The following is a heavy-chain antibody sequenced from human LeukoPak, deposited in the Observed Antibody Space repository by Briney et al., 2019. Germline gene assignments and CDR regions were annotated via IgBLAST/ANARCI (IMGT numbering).Heavy chain of an antibody. CDR2: MNPNSGNT. CDR1: GGTFSSYA. CDR3: ARTMIVDGSAFDI. J-gene: IGHJ3*02. Sequence: GASVKVSCKASGGTFSSYAISWVRQAPGQGLEWMGWMNPNSGNTGYAQKFQGRVTITRNTSISTAYMELSSLRSEDTAVYYCARTMIVDGSAFDIWGQGTMVTVSS. D-gene: IGHD3-22*01. V-gene: IGHV1-8*03.